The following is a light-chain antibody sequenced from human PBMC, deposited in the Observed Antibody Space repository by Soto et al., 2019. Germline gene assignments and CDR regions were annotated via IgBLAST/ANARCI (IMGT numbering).Light chain of an antibody. J-gene: IGKJ2*01. V-gene: IGKV3-20*01. CDR1: QRVSSNY. Sequence: EIVLTQSPGTLSLSPGERATLSCRASQRVSSNYLAWYQQKPGQAPRLLIYGASSRATGIPDRFSGSGSGTDFTLTISRLEPEDFAVYYCQQYGSSPHTFGQGTKLEI. CDR3: QQYGSSPHT. CDR2: GAS.